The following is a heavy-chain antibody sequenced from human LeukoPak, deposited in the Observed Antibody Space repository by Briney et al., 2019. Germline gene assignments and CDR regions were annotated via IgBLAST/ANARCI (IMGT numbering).Heavy chain of an antibody. CDR3: ARDPTVTNFHDAFDI. CDR1: GFSFSSYW. Sequence: GGSLTLSCAASGFSFSSYWMSWVRQAPGKGLEWVATIRQDGSQKEYVESVKGRFTISRDNAKNSLYLQMNRLRVEDTAVYYCARDPTVTNFHDAFDIWGQGTMVTVSS. J-gene: IGHJ3*02. CDR2: IRQDGSQK. V-gene: IGHV3-7*05. D-gene: IGHD4-17*01.